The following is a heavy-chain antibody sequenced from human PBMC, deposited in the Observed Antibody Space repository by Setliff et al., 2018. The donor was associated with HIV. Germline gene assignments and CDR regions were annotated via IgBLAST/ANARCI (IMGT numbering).Heavy chain of an antibody. V-gene: IGHV3-74*01. CDR2: ISADGSDT. D-gene: IGHD2-15*01. CDR1: GFTFSSYW. J-gene: IGHJ3*02. CDR3: SLGYCSGGSCYSDPEVAFDI. Sequence: HPGGSLRLSCAASGFTFSSYWIHWVSQAPGKGLVWVSRISADGSDTSYADSVKGRFTISRDNAMNTAYLRMNSLRGEDTALYYCSLGYCSGGSCYSDPEVAFDIWGQGTMVTVSS.